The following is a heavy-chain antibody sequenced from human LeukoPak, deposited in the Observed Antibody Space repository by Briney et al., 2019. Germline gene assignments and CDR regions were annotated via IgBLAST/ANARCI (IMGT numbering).Heavy chain of an antibody. D-gene: IGHD6-25*01. V-gene: IGHV1-2*02. J-gene: IGHJ4*02. Sequence: ASVKVSCKSSRNTFNGNYMHWVRQTPGQGLEWMGWINPCSGGTKYSQKFQDRVTMNRDTSIGTIHMNLRKLSSDDTAVYYCAGGSGYYFFDNWGQGTLLTVSS. CDR3: AGGSGYYFFDN. CDR2: INPCSGGT. CDR1: RNTFNGNY.